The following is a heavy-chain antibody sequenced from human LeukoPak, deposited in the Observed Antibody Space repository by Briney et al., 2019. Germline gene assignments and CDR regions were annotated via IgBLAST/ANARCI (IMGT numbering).Heavy chain of an antibody. V-gene: IGHV3-48*01. J-gene: IGHJ4*02. CDR1: GFTFSDAW. CDR3: ARDFRSNMVRGVIITNFDY. CDR2: ISSSSSTI. Sequence: GGSLRLSCAASGFTFSDAWMSWVRQAPGKGLEWVSYISSSSSTIYYADSVKGRFTISRDNAKNSLYLQMNSLRAEDTAVYYCARDFRSNMVRGVIITNFDYWGQGTLVTVSS. D-gene: IGHD3-10*01.